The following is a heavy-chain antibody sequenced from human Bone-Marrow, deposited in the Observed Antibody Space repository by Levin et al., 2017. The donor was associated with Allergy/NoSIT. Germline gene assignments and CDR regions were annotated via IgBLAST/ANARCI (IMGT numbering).Heavy chain of an antibody. Sequence: PGGSLRLSCAASGFTFSGSTMHWVRQASGKGLGWFGGIRVEPNSYPTTYAASVAGGFTIPREVSKTTRNLQMTNLKTEDTAVYYCSAGSLVPRWGQGTLVTVSS. CDR3: SAGSLVPR. J-gene: IGHJ4*02. V-gene: IGHV3-73*01. CDR2: IRVEPNSYPT. CDR1: GFTFSGST.